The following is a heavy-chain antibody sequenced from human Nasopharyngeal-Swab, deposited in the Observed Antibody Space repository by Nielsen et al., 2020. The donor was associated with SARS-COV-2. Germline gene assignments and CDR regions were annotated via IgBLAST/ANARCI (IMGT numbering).Heavy chain of an antibody. CDR2: INHSGST. CDR3: ARGRGGWLGVNWFDP. J-gene: IGHJ5*02. V-gene: IGHV4-34*01. Sequence: RQAPGKGLEWIGEINHSGSTNYNPSLKSRVPISLDTSKNQFSLKLSSGNAADTAVYYCARGRGGWLGVNWFDPWGQGTLVTVSS. D-gene: IGHD3-10*01.